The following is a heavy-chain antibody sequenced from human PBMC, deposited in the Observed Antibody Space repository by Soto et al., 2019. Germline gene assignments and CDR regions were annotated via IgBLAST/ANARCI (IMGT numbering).Heavy chain of an antibody. CDR3: AREDGNYYDSSGYNAFDI. V-gene: IGHV3-21*01. CDR2: ISSSSSYI. D-gene: IGHD3-22*01. CDR1: GFTFSSYS. Sequence: LRLSCAASGFTFSSYSMNWVRQAPGKGLEWVSSISSSSSYIYYADSVKGRFTISRDNAKNSLYLQMGSLRAEDTAVYYCAREDGNYYDSSGYNAFDIWGQGTMVTVSS. J-gene: IGHJ3*02.